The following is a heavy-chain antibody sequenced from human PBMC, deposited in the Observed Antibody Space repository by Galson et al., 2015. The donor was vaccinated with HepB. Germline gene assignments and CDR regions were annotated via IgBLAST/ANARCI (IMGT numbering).Heavy chain of an antibody. J-gene: IGHJ4*02. Sequence: SLRLSCAASGFTFSNAWMSWVRQAPGKGLEWVGRIKSKTDGGTTDYAAPVKGRFTISRDDSKNTLYLQMNSLKTEDTAVYYCTTDYDILTGVDYWGQGTLVTVSS. CDR1: GFTFSNAW. V-gene: IGHV3-15*01. D-gene: IGHD3-9*01. CDR3: TTDYDILTGVDY. CDR2: IKSKTDGGTT.